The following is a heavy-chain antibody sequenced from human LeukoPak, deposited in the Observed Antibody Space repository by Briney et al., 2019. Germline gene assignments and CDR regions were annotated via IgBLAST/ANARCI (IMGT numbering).Heavy chain of an antibody. CDR2: INAGNGNT. Sequence: ASLTVSCKASGYTFTSYAMHWVRQAPGQRLEWMGWINAGNGNTKYSQKFQGRVTITRDTSASTPYMEQSSLRSEDTAVYYCARELVRGNLFDPWGRETLDTVSS. D-gene: IGHD3-10*01. CDR1: GYTFTSYA. CDR3: ARELVRGNLFDP. V-gene: IGHV1-3*01. J-gene: IGHJ5*02.